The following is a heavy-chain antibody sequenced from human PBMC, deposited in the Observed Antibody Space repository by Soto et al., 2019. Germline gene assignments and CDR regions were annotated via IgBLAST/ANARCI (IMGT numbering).Heavy chain of an antibody. V-gene: IGHV3-15*07. J-gene: IGHJ4*02. CDR1: GFTFSNAW. D-gene: IGHD3-9*01. CDR3: TTTYYDILTGYYEASLPQR. CDR2: IKSKTDGGTT. Sequence: EVQLVESGGGLVKPGGSLRLSCAASGFTFSNAWMNWVRQAPGKGLEWVGRIKSKTDGGTTDYAAPVKGRFTISRDDSKNTLYLQMNSLKTEDTAVYYCTTTYYDILTGYYEASLPQRWGQGTLVTVSS.